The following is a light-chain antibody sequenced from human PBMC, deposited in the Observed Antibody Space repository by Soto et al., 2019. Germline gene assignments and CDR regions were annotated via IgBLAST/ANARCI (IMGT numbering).Light chain of an antibody. J-gene: IGLJ2*01. CDR3: QSYDSGLGGYVI. CDR1: NSSGGSVYN. Sequence: QSVLTQPPSVSGAPGQRVTISCIGSNSSGGSVYNVHWYQQRPGTAPRLLIYDNSHRPSGVPDRFSGSKSGTSASLAITGLQAEDEADYYCQSYDSGLGGYVIFGGGTKLTVL. CDR2: DNS. V-gene: IGLV1-40*01.